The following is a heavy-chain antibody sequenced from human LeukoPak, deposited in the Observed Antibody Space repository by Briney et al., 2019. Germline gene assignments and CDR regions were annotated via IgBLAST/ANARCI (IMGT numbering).Heavy chain of an antibody. J-gene: IGHJ4*02. Sequence: GGSLRLSCEASGFTLSNYWMNWVRQAPGKGLEWVANVKYDGGEKHYVDSVKGRFTISRDNAENSLYLQMNSLRAEDTAVYYCARTNNFDYWGQGTLVTVSS. CDR1: GFTLSNYW. V-gene: IGHV3-7*01. D-gene: IGHD1-14*01. CDR2: VKYDGGEK. CDR3: ARTNNFDY.